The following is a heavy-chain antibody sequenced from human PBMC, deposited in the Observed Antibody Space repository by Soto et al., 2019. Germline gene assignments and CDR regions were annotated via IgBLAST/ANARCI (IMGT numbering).Heavy chain of an antibody. CDR1: GFTFSNYA. CDR3: TKGYCSTTSCYLLDC. D-gene: IGHD2-2*01. CDR2: ISGSGGST. J-gene: IGHJ4*02. Sequence: PGGSLRLSCPASGFTFSNYAMSWVRQAPGKGLEWVSGISGSGGSTYYADSVKGRFTISRDDSKNTLYLQMNSLRAEDTVLYFCTKGYCSTTSCYLLDCWGQGTLVTVSS. V-gene: IGHV3-23*01.